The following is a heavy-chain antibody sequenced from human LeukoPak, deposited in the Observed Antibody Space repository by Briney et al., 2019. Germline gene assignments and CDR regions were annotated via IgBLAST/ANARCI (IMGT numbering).Heavy chain of an antibody. Sequence: SETLSLTCAVYGGSFSGYYWSWIRQPPGKGLEWIGEINHSGSTNYNPSLKSRVTISVDTSKNQFSLKLNSVTAADTAVYYCARGQNGGVLRFLEWLLYARYFDYWGQGTLVTVSS. CDR2: INHSGST. CDR3: ARGQNGGVLRFLEWLLYARYFDY. V-gene: IGHV4-34*01. D-gene: IGHD3-3*01. J-gene: IGHJ4*02. CDR1: GGSFSGYY.